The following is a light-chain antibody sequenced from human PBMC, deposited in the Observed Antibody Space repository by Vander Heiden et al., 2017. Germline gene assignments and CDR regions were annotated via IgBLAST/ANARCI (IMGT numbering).Light chain of an antibody. CDR1: QRISCW. CDR2: DAS. CDR3: QHHRT. J-gene: IGKJ1*01. V-gene: IGKV1-5*01. Sequence: DIQMTQSPSTSSAAVGDRVTITCRASQRISCWLAWYHQKPGKAPMLLIYDASSLESRVPSRFSGSGSGTEFTLTISSLQPDEFETYDYQHHRTFGQGTKVEIK.